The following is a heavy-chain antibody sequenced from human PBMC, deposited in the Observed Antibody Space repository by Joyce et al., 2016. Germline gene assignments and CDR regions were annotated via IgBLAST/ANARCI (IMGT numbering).Heavy chain of an antibody. CDR3: AKSWSLYSALDY. J-gene: IGHJ4*02. Sequence: QVQLVESGGGVVQPGKSLRLSCAASGFTFSTYVVHWVRQAPGKGLEWVAVVSYDGSDKYDTDSVKGRFTISRDNSKNILYLQMNSLRTEDTAVYFCAKSWSLYSALDYWGQGTLVTVSS. V-gene: IGHV3-30*04. CDR1: GFTFSTYV. D-gene: IGHD6-13*01. CDR2: VSYDGSDK.